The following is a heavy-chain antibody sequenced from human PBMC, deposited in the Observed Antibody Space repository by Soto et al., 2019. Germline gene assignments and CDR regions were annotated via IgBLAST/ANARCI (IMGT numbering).Heavy chain of an antibody. D-gene: IGHD3-22*01. CDR1: GGSISSGGYY. J-gene: IGHJ5*02. V-gene: IGHV4-31*03. Sequence: PSETLSLTCTVSGGSISSGGYYWSWIRQHPGKGLEWIGYIYYSGSTYYNPSLKSRVTISVDTSKNQFSLKLSSVTAADTAVYYCARLGFYYDSSGSHPGWFAPWGQGTLVTVSS. CDR3: ARLGFYYDSSGSHPGWFAP. CDR2: IYYSGST.